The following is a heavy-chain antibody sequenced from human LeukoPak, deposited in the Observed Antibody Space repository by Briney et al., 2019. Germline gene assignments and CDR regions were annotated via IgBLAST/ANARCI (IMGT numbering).Heavy chain of an antibody. CDR3: TRHPAAAAGAYYYYYMDV. J-gene: IGHJ6*03. Sequence: GGSLRLSCAASGFTFSGSAMHWIRQASGKGLEWVGRIRSKANSYATAYAASVKGRFTISRDDSKITAYLQMNSLKTEDTAVYYCTRHPAAAAGAYYYYYMDVWGKGTTVTVSS. V-gene: IGHV3-73*01. D-gene: IGHD6-13*01. CDR2: IRSKANSYAT. CDR1: GFTFSGSA.